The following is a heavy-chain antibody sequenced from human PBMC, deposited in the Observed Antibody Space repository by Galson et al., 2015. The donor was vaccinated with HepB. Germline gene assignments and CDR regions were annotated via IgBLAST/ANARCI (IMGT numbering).Heavy chain of an antibody. D-gene: IGHD3-16*01. CDR1: GYTFTTYY. CDR2: INPNNDIT. V-gene: IGHV1-46*04. J-gene: IGHJ5*02. Sequence: SVKVSCKASGYTFTTYYMFWVRQAPGQGLEWMGLINPNNDITTYAQQLQGRVTMTRDTSTSTVYMELSSLTSEDTAVYYCAREGGPWGQETLVTVSS. CDR3: AREGGP.